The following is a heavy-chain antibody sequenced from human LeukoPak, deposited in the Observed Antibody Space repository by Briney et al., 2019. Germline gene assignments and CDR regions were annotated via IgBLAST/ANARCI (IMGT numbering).Heavy chain of an antibody. D-gene: IGHD6-13*01. CDR2: IWYDGSNK. CDR3: ARAESTWYSGLDY. CDR1: GFTFSSYG. J-gene: IGHJ4*02. V-gene: IGHV3-33*01. Sequence: GGSLRLSCAASGFTFSSYGMHWVRQAPGKGLEWVAIIWYDGSNKYYADSVKGRFTISRDNSKNTLYLQMNSLRAEDTAVYSCARAESTWYSGLDYWGQGTMVTVSS.